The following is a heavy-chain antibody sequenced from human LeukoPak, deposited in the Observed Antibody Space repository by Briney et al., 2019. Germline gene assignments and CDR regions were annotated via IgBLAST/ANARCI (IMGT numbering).Heavy chain of an antibody. Sequence: AGGSLRLSCAASGFTFSSYSMNWVRQAPGKGLEWVSSISSSSSYIYYADSVKGRFTISRDNAKNSLYLQMNSLRAEDTAVYYCARGHYYGPLADDYWGQGTLVTVSS. CDR1: GFTFSSYS. V-gene: IGHV3-21*01. D-gene: IGHD3-10*01. CDR3: ARGHYYGPLADDY. CDR2: ISSSSSYI. J-gene: IGHJ4*02.